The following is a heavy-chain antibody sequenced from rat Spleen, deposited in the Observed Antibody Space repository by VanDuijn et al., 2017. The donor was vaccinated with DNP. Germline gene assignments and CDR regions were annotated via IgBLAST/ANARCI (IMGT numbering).Heavy chain of an antibody. CDR3: IRWNSGHFDY. J-gene: IGHJ2*01. V-gene: IGHV5S23*01. Sequence: EVQLVESGGGLVQPGRSLKLSCAASGFTFSNYDMAWVRQAPTKGLEWVASITNSGGSTYYRDSVRGRFTLSRDNAKSTLYLQMDSLRSEDTATYYCIRWNSGHFDYWGQGVMVTVSS. D-gene: IGHD4-3*01. CDR2: ITNSGGST. CDR1: GFTFSNYD.